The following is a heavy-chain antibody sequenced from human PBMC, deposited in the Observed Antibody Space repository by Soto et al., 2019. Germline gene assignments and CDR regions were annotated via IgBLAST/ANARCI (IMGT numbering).Heavy chain of an antibody. CDR2: IDPSDSYT. J-gene: IGHJ6*02. CDR1: GYTFTSYY. V-gene: IGHV5-10-1*01. Sequence: LKISCEGSGYTFTSYYITWARQLPGKGLEWMGRIDPSDSYTTYNPSFQGHVTISADKSIRTAYLQWSSLEASDSAMYYCARGDTAIVRQGLDVWRQGTSVTVS. D-gene: IGHD5-18*01. CDR3: ARGDTAIVRQGLDV.